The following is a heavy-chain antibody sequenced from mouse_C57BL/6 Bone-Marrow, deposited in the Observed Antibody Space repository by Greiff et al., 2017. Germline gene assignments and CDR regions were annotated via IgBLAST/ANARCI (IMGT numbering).Heavy chain of an antibody. CDR2: IDPANGNT. D-gene: IGHD1-1*01. V-gene: IGHV14-3*01. J-gene: IGHJ2*01. CDR3: ARYRGSIYSYYFDY. CDR1: GFNIKNTY. Sequence: EVQLQQSVAELVRPGASVKLSCTASGFNIKNTYMHWVKQRPEQGLEWIGRIDPANGNTKYAPKFRGKATLTADTSSNTAYLHLSSLTSEDTAIYYCARYRGSIYSYYFDYWGQGTTLTVSS.